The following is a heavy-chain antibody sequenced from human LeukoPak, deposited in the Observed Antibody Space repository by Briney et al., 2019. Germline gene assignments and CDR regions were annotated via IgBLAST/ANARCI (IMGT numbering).Heavy chain of an antibody. V-gene: IGHV3-30*01. CDR3: ARDYGEESFDY. J-gene: IGHJ4*02. Sequence: GGSLRLSCAASGFTFSSYAMHWVRQAPGKGLEWVAVISYDGSNKYYADSVKGRFTISRDNSKNTLYLQMNSLRAEDTAVYYCARDYGEESFDYWGQGTLVTVSS. CDR2: ISYDGSNK. D-gene: IGHD3-10*01. CDR1: GFTFSSYA.